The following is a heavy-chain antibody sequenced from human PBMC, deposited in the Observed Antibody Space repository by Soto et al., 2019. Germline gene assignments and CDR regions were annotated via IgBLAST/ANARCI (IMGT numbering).Heavy chain of an antibody. D-gene: IGHD2-15*01. Sequence: PGGSLRLSCAASGFTFSSYAMSWVRQAPGKGLEWVSAISGSGGSTYYADSVKGRFTISRDNSKNTLYLQMNSLRAEDTAVYYCAKSIAKYCSGGSCYSASYYYYMDVWGKGTTVTVSS. CDR2: ISGSGGST. CDR3: AKSIAKYCSGGSCYSASYYYYMDV. V-gene: IGHV3-23*01. CDR1: GFTFSSYA. J-gene: IGHJ6*03.